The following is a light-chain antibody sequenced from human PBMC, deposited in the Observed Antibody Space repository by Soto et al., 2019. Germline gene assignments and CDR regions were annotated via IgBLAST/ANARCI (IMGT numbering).Light chain of an antibody. Sequence: DIQFTHSPFFLSASVGDRVTISCRSSQAIYSYLAWYQQKPGKAPKLLIFGASKLQSGVPSRFSGSGSGTEFTLTISSLQPEDFATYYCQQLNSHPRTFGQGTKVDIK. V-gene: IGKV1-9*01. CDR2: GAS. CDR1: QAIYSY. J-gene: IGKJ2*01. CDR3: QQLNSHPRT.